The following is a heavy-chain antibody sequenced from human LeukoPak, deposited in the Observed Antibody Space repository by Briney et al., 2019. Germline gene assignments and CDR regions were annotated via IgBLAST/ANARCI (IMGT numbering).Heavy chain of an antibody. V-gene: IGHV3-9*01. CDR3: AKDFGYSSSSVGY. J-gene: IGHJ4*02. Sequence: PGGSLRLSCAASGFTFDDYAMHWVRQAPGKGLEWVSGISWNSGSIGYADSVKGRFTISRDNAKNSLYLQMNSLRAEDTALYYCAKDFGYSSSSVGYWGQGTLVTVSS. CDR2: ISWNSGSI. D-gene: IGHD6-6*01. CDR1: GFTFDDYA.